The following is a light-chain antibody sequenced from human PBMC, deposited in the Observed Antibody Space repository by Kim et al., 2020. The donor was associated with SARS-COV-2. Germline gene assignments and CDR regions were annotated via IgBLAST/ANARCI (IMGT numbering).Light chain of an antibody. V-gene: IGKV3-20*01. CDR2: GAS. J-gene: IGKJ2*01. CDR1: QSVSSSY. Sequence: EIVLTQSPGTLSLSPGERATLSCRTSQSVSSSYLAWYHQKPGQAPRLLIYGASSRATCIPDRFSGSGSGTNFTLTISRLEPEDFAVYFCQQYGSSFGQGTKLEI. CDR3: QQYGSS.